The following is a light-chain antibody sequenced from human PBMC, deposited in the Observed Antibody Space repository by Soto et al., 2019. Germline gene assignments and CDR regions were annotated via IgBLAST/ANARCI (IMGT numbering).Light chain of an antibody. CDR3: PQYCSSPGLT. CDR2: GAS. Sequence: EIVLTQSPGTLSLSPGERATLSCRASQSVSSSLFAWYQQKPGPAPRLLIYGASSRATGIPDRVRGSGSGKGFTLNISRLEPEEFSVYYCPQYCSSPGLTFGGGTKVEIK. J-gene: IGKJ4*01. CDR1: QSVSSSL. V-gene: IGKV3-20*01.